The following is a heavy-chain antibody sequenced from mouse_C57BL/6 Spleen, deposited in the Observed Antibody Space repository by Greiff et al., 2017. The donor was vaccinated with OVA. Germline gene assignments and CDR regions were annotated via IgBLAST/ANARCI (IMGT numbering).Heavy chain of an antibody. CDR3: ARESGNYVYFDY. CDR1: GFTFSSYA. CDR2: ISDGGSYT. Sequence: EVKLVESGGGLVKPGGSLKLSCAASGFTFSSYAMSWVRQTPEKRLEWVATISDGGSYTYYPDNVKGRFTISRDNAKNNLYLQMSHLKSEDTAMYYCARESGNYVYFDYWGQGTTLTVSS. D-gene: IGHD2-1*01. J-gene: IGHJ2*01. V-gene: IGHV5-4*01.